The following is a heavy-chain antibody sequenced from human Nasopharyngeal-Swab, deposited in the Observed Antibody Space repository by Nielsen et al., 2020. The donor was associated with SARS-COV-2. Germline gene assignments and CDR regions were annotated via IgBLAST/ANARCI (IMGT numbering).Heavy chain of an antibody. V-gene: IGHV3-21*01. CDR2: ISSSSSYI. CDR3: ARHLPLRFLEWLFPDYFDY. J-gene: IGHJ4*02. Sequence: GESLKISCAASGFTFSSYSVNWVRQAPGKGLEWVSSISSSSSYIYYADSVKGRFTISRDNAKSSLYLQMNSLRAEDTAVYYCARHLPLRFLEWLFPDYFDYWGQGTLVTVSS. D-gene: IGHD3-3*01. CDR1: GFTFSSYS.